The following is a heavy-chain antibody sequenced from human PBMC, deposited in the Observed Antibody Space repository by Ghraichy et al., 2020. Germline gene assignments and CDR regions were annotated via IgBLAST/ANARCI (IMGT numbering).Heavy chain of an antibody. J-gene: IGHJ4*02. Sequence: SVKGRFTISRDNAKSSLYLQMNSLRAEDTAVYYCATYYDTWTGSYSDYWGQGTLVTVSS. CDR3: ATYYDTWTGSYSDY. V-gene: IGHV3-21*06. D-gene: IGHD3-9*01.